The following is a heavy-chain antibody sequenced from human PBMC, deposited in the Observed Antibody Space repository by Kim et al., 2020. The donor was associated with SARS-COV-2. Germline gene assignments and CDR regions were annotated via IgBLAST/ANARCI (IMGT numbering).Heavy chain of an antibody. J-gene: IGHJ4*02. V-gene: IGHV1-69*01. D-gene: IGHD3-22*01. Sequence: AQKCQGRVTVTADESTSTAYMELSSLRSEDTAVYYCARNYYDSSGYAFDYWGQGTLVTVSS. CDR3: ARNYYDSSGYAFDY.